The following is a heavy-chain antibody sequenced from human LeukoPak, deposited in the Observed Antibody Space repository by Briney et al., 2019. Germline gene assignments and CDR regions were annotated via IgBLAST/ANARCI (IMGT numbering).Heavy chain of an antibody. CDR1: GFTCSHYW. Sequence: PGGSLRLSCAASGFTCSHYWMSWVRQAPGKGLEWVANIKQDGSEKYYVDSVKGRFSISRDNAQNSLYLQMNSLRAEDTAMYYCARARWVNGLYYFDYWGQGTLVTVSS. D-gene: IGHD2-8*01. V-gene: IGHV3-7*01. CDR3: ARARWVNGLYYFDY. CDR2: IKQDGSEK. J-gene: IGHJ4*02.